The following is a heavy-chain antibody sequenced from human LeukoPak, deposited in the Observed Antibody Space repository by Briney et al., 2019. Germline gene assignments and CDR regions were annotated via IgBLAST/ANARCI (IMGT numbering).Heavy chain of an antibody. V-gene: IGHV3-7*04. Sequence: GGSLRLSCAASGFTFSSYWMNWVRQAPGKGLEWVANINQDGSVKYYVDSVKGRFTISRDNAKNSLYLQMNSLRADDTAVCYCARDYSATGSFDYWGQGTLVTVSS. CDR2: INQDGSVK. D-gene: IGHD3-10*01. J-gene: IGHJ4*02. CDR3: ARDYSATGSFDY. CDR1: GFTFSSYW.